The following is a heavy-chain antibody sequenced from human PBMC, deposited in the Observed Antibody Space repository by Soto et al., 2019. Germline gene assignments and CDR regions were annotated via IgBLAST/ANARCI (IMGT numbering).Heavy chain of an antibody. V-gene: IGHV1-8*01. J-gene: IGHJ6*02. CDR1: GYTFTSYD. Sequence: QVQLVQSVAEVKKPVASVKVSCKASGYTFTSYDINWVRQATGQGLEWMGWMNPNSGNTGYAQKFQGRVTITRNTYISTAYMELSSLRAEDTAVYYCARWPDGYYYYGMDVWGQGTTVTVSS. CDR3: ARWPDGYYYYGMDV. CDR2: MNPNSGNT.